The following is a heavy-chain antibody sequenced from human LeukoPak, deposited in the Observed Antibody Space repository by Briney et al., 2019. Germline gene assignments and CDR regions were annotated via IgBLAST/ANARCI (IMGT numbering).Heavy chain of an antibody. D-gene: IGHD5-18*01. CDR2: ISSSGSTM. Sequence: GGSLRLSCAASGFTFSDYYMCWVRQALGKGLEWVSYISSSGSTMYYADSVKGRFTVSRDNAKNSLYLQMNSLRAEDTAVYFCARSSTAIDYWGQGTLVTVSS. J-gene: IGHJ4*02. V-gene: IGHV3-11*04. CDR3: ARSSTAIDY. CDR1: GFTFSDYY.